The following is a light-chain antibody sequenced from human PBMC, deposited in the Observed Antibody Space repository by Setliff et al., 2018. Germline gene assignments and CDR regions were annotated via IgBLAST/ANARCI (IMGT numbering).Light chain of an antibody. CDR1: SSNIGSIS. CDR3: ASWDVSLNGHV. CDR2: GNS. V-gene: IGLV1-44*01. J-gene: IGLJ1*01. Sequence: QSVLTQPPSASGTPGQRVTISCSGTSSNIGSISVNWYQHLPGTAPKLLIYGNSQRPAGVPDRFSGSKSGTSASLAITGLQSEEEADYYCASWDVSLNGHVFGTGTKVTVL.